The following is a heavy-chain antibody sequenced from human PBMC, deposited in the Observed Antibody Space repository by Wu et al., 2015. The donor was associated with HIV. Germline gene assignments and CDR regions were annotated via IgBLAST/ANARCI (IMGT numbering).Heavy chain of an antibody. V-gene: IGHV1-18*01. Sequence: QAQLVQSGAEAKEPGASVKVSCKASGYNFPTYGITWVRQAPGQGLEWMGWISSYNGNTNYEQKLQGRLTMTTDTSTSTAYMELRSLRSDDTAVYYCTRGKFNRVGXPGYFDSWGQGTLVTVSS. CDR1: GYNFPTYG. CDR3: TRGKFNRVGXPGYFDS. J-gene: IGHJ4*02. CDR2: ISSYNGNT. D-gene: IGHD1-26*01.